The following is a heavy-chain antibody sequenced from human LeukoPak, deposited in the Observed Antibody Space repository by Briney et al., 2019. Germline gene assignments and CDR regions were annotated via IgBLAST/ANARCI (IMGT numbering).Heavy chain of an antibody. CDR1: GSTFSSYD. CDR2: MNPNSGDT. V-gene: IGHV1-8*02. J-gene: IGHJ4*02. D-gene: IGHD3-10*01. Sequence: ASVKVSCKASGSTFSSYDINWVRRATGQGLEWMGWMNPNSGDTGYTPRFQGRVTMTRDTSISTAYMELSSLRSEDTAVYYCVRGPYGTGSHFDFWGQGTLVTVSS. CDR3: VRGPYGTGSHFDF.